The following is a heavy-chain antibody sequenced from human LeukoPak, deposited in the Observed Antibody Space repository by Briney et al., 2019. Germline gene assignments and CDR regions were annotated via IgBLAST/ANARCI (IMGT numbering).Heavy chain of an antibody. V-gene: IGHV3-23*01. J-gene: IGHJ3*02. Sequence: PGASLRLSCAASGFTFSSYAMSWVRQAPGKGLEWVSAISGSGGSTYYADSVKGRFTISRDNSKNTLYLQMNGLRAEDTAVYYCAKGETHYYDSSGSCAFDIWGQGTMVTVSS. CDR3: AKGETHYYDSSGSCAFDI. CDR1: GFTFSSYA. CDR2: ISGSGGST. D-gene: IGHD3-22*01.